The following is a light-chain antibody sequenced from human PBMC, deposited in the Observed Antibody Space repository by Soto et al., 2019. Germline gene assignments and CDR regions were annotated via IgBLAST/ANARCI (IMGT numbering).Light chain of an antibody. CDR1: HNIRDS. CDR2: DVS. J-gene: IGKJ5*01. V-gene: IGKV3-11*01. CDR3: HQRYGRPIT. Sequence: EIVLTQSPATLSLSPGDRATLSCRASHNIRDSLVWYQQKPGQAPRLLIYDVSNRATGIPARFSGSGSDTDFTLTISSLEPEDSEVYHCHQRYGRPITFGQGTRLEIK.